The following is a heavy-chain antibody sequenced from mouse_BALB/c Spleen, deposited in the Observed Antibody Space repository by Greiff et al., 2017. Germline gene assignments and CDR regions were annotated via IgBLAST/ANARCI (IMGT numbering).Heavy chain of an antibody. CDR2: ISDGGSYT. CDR3: TRERDGNYPYFDY. CDR1: GFTFSDYY. V-gene: IGHV5-4*02. Sequence: EVQGVESGGGLVKPGGSLKLSCAASGFTFSDYYMYWVRQTPEKRLEWVATISDGGSYTYYPDSVKGRFTISRDNAKNNLYLQMSSLKSEDTAMYYCTRERDGNYPYFDYWGQGTTLTVSS. D-gene: IGHD2-1*01. J-gene: IGHJ2*01.